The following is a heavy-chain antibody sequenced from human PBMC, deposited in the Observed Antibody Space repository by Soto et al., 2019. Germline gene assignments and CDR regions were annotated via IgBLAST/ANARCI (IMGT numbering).Heavy chain of an antibody. J-gene: IGHJ4*02. Sequence: PGGSLRLSCAASGFTFSSYAMSWVRQAPGKGLEWVSAISGSGGSTYYADSVKGRFTISRDNSKNTLYLQMNSLRAEDTAVYYCVKGRGYYDFWSGSPPFDYWGQGTLVTVSS. CDR1: GFTFSSYA. D-gene: IGHD3-3*01. CDR2: ISGSGGST. V-gene: IGHV3-23*01. CDR3: VKGRGYYDFWSGSPPFDY.